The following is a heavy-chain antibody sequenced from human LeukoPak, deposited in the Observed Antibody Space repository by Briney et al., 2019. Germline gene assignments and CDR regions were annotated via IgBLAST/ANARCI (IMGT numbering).Heavy chain of an antibody. V-gene: IGHV4-39*01. CDR3: ASHSSYVSPFRS. CDR1: GGSTSNTSYY. J-gene: IGHJ5*02. Sequence: SSETLSPTCTVSGGSTSNTSYYWGWIRQPPGKGLEWIGSIYYSGSTYYNPSLKSRVTISVDTSKNQFSLKLSSVTAADTAVYYCASHSSYVSPFRSWGRGPLVTVSP. D-gene: IGHD3-10*02. CDR2: IYYSGST.